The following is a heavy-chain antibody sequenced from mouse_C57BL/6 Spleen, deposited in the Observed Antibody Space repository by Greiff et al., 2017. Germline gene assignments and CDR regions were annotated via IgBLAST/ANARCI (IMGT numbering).Heavy chain of an antibody. Sequence: EVHLVESGEGLVKPGGSLKLSCAASGFTFSSYAMSWVRQTPEKRLEWVAYISSGGDYIYYAATVKGRFTISRDNARNTLYLQMSSLKSEDTAMYYCTRDRGSSYGYVDVWGTGTTVTVAS. CDR2: ISSGGDYI. D-gene: IGHD1-1*01. CDR1: GFTFSSYA. V-gene: IGHV5-9-1*02. J-gene: IGHJ1*03. CDR3: TRDRGSSYGYVDV.